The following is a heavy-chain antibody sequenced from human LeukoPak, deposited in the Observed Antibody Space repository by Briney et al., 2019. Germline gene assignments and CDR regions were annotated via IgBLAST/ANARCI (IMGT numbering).Heavy chain of an antibody. CDR2: FDTEDGET. Sequence: ASGKVSCKVSGYTLTELSMHWVRHRPGKGLERKGGFDTEDGETIYSQKFQGRVTMTEDTSTDTAYMELSSLRSEDTAVYYCATGLELDFDYWGQGTLVTVSS. D-gene: IGHD1-26*01. V-gene: IGHV1-24*01. CDR1: GYTLTELS. CDR3: ATGLELDFDY. J-gene: IGHJ4*02.